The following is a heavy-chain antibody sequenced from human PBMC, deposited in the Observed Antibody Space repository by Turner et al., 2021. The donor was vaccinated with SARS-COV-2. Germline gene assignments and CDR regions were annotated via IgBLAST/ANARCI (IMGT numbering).Heavy chain of an antibody. CDR2: ISGYNSNT. CDR1: GYTFPSYG. Sequence: QVQLVQSGAEVKKPGASVQVSCKASGYTFPSYGISWVRQAPGKGLEWMGWISGYNSNTNYAQRLQGRVTMTTDTSTSTVYMELRSLRSDDTAVYYCARLRYYGSGSYLALPDYGMDVWGQGTTVTVSS. V-gene: IGHV1-18*01. CDR3: ARLRYYGSGSYLALPDYGMDV. D-gene: IGHD3-10*01. J-gene: IGHJ6*02.